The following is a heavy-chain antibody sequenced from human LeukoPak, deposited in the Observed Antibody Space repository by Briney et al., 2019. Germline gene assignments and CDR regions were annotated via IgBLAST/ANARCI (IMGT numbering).Heavy chain of an antibody. J-gene: IGHJ4*02. D-gene: IGHD5-12*01. Sequence: ASVKVSCKASGFTFTSSAMQWVRQARGQRLEWIGWIVVGSGNTNYAQKFQERVTITRDMSTSTAYMELSSLRSEDTAVYYCARVYIVATTSLDYWGQGTLVTVSS. CDR1: GFTFTSSA. CDR3: ARVYIVATTSLDY. CDR2: IVVGSGNT. V-gene: IGHV1-58*02.